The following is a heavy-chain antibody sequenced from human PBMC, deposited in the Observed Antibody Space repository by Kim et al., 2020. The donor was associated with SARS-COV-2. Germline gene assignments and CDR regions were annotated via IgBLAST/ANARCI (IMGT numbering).Heavy chain of an antibody. D-gene: IGHD5-18*01. Sequence: GGSLRLSCAASTFTFSTHGMHWVRQAPGKGLEWVAVISFDGSNKYYADSVKGRFTISRDNSKDTLYLQMDSLRTEDTAVYYCAKVAYSYGYDYFAYWGQG. CDR3: AKVAYSYGYDYFAY. CDR2: ISFDGSNK. J-gene: IGHJ4*02. V-gene: IGHV3-30*18. CDR1: TFTFSTHG.